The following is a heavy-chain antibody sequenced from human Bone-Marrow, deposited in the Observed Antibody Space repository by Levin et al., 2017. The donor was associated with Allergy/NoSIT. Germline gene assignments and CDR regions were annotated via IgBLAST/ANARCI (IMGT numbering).Heavy chain of an antibody. CDR3: ARHRDADNSFDY. CDR2: IKYSGST. J-gene: IGHJ4*02. CDR1: GGSISSYY. Sequence: PSETLTLTCTVSGGSISSYYWSWIRQPPGKGLEWIGYIKYSGSTNYSPSLKSRVTISLDTSQNQFSLRLSSVTAADTAVYYCARHRDADNSFDYWGQGTLVTVSS. D-gene: IGHD5-24*01. V-gene: IGHV4-59*08.